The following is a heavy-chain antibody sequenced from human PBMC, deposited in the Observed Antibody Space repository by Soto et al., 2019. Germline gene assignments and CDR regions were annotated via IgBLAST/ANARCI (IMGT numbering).Heavy chain of an antibody. CDR1: GYPISSGYY. D-gene: IGHD5-12*01. J-gene: IGHJ4*02. Sequence: SETLSLTCAVSGYPISSGYYWGWIRQPPGKGLEWIGIIHHSGSTYYNPSLRSRITISVDTSKNQFSLKMPSVTAADTAVYYCARSSGYVPGGYWGQGFLVTVSS. V-gene: IGHV4-38-2*01. CDR3: ARSSGYVPGGY. CDR2: IHHSGST.